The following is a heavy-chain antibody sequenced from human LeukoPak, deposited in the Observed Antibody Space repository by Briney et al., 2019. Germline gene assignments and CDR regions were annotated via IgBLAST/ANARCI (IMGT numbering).Heavy chain of an antibody. CDR2: ISGSGGST. CDR1: GFTFSSYA. CDR3: AKVGLEDTAMVRGVWDY. J-gene: IGHJ4*02. D-gene: IGHD5-18*01. V-gene: IGHV3-23*01. Sequence: GGSLRLSCAASGFTFSSYAMSWVRQAPGKGLEWVSAISGSGGSTYYADSVKGRFTISRDNSKNTLYLQMNSLRAEDTAVYYCAKVGLEDTAMVRGVWDYWGQGTLVTVSS.